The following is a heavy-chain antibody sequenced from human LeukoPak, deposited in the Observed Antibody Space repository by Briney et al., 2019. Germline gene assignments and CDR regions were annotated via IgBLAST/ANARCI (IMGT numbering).Heavy chain of an antibody. J-gene: IGHJ3*02. V-gene: IGHV3-7*05. D-gene: IGHD3-10*02. CDR2: IKQDGSEK. CDR1: GFTFSNYW. CDR3: ARLGSGDDAFDI. Sequence: GGSLRLSCAASGFTFSNYWMTWVRQAPGKGLEWVANIKQDGSEKYYVDSVKGRFTISRDNAKNSLYLQMNSLRAEDTAVYYCARLGSGDDAFDIWGQGTMVTVSS.